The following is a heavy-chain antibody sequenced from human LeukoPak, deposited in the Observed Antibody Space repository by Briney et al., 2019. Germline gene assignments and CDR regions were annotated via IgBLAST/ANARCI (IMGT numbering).Heavy chain of an antibody. Sequence: GSLRLSCAASGFTFSSYSMNWVRQAPGKGLEWIGSIYYSGSTYYNPSLKSRVTISVDTSKNQFSLKLSSVTAADTAVYHCARVVTTSGFHFDYWGQGTLVTVSS. J-gene: IGHJ4*02. CDR2: IYYSGST. D-gene: IGHD5-12*01. CDR3: ARVVTTSGFHFDY. CDR1: GFTFSSYSMN. V-gene: IGHV4-59*05.